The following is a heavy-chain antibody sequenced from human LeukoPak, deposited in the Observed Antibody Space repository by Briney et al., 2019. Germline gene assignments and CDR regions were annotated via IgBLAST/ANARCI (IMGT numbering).Heavy chain of an antibody. D-gene: IGHD3-10*01. V-gene: IGHV3-23*01. J-gene: IGHJ4*02. CDR3: AKPYYGSGSYYGFNYYAFDY. CDR2: ISGSGGST. Sequence: PGGSLRLSCAASGFTFSSYAMSWVRQAPGKGLEWVPIISGSGGSTNYADSVKGRFTTSRDNSKNTLYLQMNSLRAEDTAVYYCAKPYYGSGSYYGFNYYAFDYWGQGTLVTVSS. CDR1: GFTFSSYA.